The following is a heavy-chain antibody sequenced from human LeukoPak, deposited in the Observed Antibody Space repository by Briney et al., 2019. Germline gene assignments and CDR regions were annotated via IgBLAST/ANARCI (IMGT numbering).Heavy chain of an antibody. CDR1: GFTLSYYW. CDR2: IKEDGSQK. Sequence: QPGGSLRLSCAASGFTLSYYWMSWVRQAPGKRLEWVANIKEDGSQKYYVDSVEGRFTISRDNAKNSLYLQMNSLRVEDTAVYYCTRDYTSGWPGYWGQGTLVTVSS. J-gene: IGHJ4*02. CDR3: TRDYTSGWPGY. D-gene: IGHD6-19*01. V-gene: IGHV3-7*01.